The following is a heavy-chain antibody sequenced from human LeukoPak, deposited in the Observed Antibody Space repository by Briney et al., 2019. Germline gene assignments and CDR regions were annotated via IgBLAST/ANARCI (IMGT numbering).Heavy chain of an antibody. D-gene: IGHD2-2*01. CDR1: GYTFTSYG. J-gene: IGHJ5*02. V-gene: IGHV1-18*01. Sequence: ASVKVSCKASGYTFTSYGISWVRQAPGQGLEWMGWISAYNGNTSYAQKLQGRVTMTTDTSTSTAYMELRSLRSDDTAVYYCARTKDIVVVPAAYEDWFDPWGQGTLVTVSS. CDR2: ISAYNGNT. CDR3: ARTKDIVVVPAAYEDWFDP.